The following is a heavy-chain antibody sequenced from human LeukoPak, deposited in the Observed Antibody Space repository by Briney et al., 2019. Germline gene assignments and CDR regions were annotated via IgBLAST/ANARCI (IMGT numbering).Heavy chain of an antibody. CDR2: ISYDGSKK. CDR3: ARDRDSSGYYFDY. D-gene: IGHD3-22*01. J-gene: IGHJ4*02. V-gene: IGHV3-30-3*01. CDR1: GFTFSSYA. Sequence: GGSLRLSCAASGFTFSSYAMHWVRQSPGKGLEWVTVISYDGSKKYYADSVKGRFTISRDNSKNTLYLQMNSLRAEDTAVYYCARDRDSSGYYFDYWGQGTLVTVSS.